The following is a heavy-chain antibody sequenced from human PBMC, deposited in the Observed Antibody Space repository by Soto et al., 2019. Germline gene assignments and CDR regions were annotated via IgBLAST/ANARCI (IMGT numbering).Heavy chain of an antibody. CDR2: ISSSGSTI. Sequence: PGGSLRLSCAASGFTFSSYEMNWVRQAPGKGLEWVSYISSSGSTIYYADSVKGRFTISRDNAKNSLYLQMNSLRAEDTAVYYCAREETAWPLAYGLDVWGQGTTVTVSS. V-gene: IGHV3-48*03. CDR1: GFTFSSYE. CDR3: AREETAWPLAYGLDV. D-gene: IGHD2-21*02. J-gene: IGHJ6*02.